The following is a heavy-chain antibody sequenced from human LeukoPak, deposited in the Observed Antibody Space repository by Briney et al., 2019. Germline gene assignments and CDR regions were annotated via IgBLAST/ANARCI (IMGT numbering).Heavy chain of an antibody. CDR2: IYTSGST. CDR1: GGSISSGSYY. Sequence: PSQTLSLTCTVSGGSISSGSYYWSRIRQPAGKGLEWIGRIYTSGSTNYNPSLKSRVTISVDTSKNQFSLKLSSVTAADTAVYYCAREYDFWSGYQAYWGQGTLVTVSS. V-gene: IGHV4-61*02. CDR3: AREYDFWSGYQAY. D-gene: IGHD3-3*01. J-gene: IGHJ4*02.